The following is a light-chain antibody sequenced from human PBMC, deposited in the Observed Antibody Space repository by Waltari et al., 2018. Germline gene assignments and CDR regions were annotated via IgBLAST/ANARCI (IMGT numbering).Light chain of an antibody. CDR1: ALPQPY. J-gene: IGLJ1*01. CDR3: QSADSSGTYV. V-gene: IGLV3-25*03. Sequence: SYDLTQPPSVPVSPAQTARIPRSGNALPQPYAYWYQQKPGQAPVLVIYKDSERPSGIPERFSGSSSGTTVTLTISGVQAEDEADYYCQSADSSGTYVFGTGTKVTVL. CDR2: KDS.